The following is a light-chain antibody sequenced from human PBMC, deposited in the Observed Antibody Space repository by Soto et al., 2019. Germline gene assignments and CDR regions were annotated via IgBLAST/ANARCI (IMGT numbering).Light chain of an antibody. CDR1: QNITTNF. CDR3: QQYGRSPT. V-gene: IGKV3-20*01. Sequence: EIVLTQSPGTLSLSPGERATLSCRASQNITTNFLAWYQQKFGQPPRRLIYGASDRATGIPDRFSGSGSGRDFTLTISRLEPEDFAVYSCQQYGRSPTFGQGTKLEIK. CDR2: GAS. J-gene: IGKJ2*01.